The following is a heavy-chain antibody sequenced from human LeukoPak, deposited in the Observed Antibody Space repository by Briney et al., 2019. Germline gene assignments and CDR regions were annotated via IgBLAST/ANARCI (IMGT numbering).Heavy chain of an antibody. Sequence: TGGSLRLSCAASGFTFSSYAMSWVRQAPGKGLEWVSTVSGRGGSTYYADSVKGRFTISRDNSKNTLYLQMNSLRAEDTAVFYCAKRVNFGSGSYSKASYYFDYWGQGTLVTVSS. J-gene: IGHJ4*02. D-gene: IGHD3-10*01. V-gene: IGHV3-23*01. CDR1: GFTFSSYA. CDR2: VSGRGGST. CDR3: AKRVNFGSGSYSKASYYFDY.